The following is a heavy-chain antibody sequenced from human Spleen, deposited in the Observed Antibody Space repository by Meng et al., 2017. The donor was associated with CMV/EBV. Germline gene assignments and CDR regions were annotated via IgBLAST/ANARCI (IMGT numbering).Heavy chain of an antibody. V-gene: IGHV3-21*01. J-gene: IGHJ4*02. Sequence: GGSLRLSCAASGFTFSSYSMNWVRQAPGKGLEWVSAISSYSTYIYYADSVKGRFTISRDNAKNSLYLQMNSLRAEDTAIYYCARAFDTSGYYRYFDYWGQGILVTVSS. CDR2: ISSYSTYI. D-gene: IGHD3-22*01. CDR3: ARAFDTSGYYRYFDY. CDR1: GFTFSSYS.